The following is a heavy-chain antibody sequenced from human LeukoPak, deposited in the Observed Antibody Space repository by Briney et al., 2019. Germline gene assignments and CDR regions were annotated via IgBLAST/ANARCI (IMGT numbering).Heavy chain of an antibody. CDR1: GFTFSSYE. J-gene: IGHJ4*02. CDR2: ISSSGSTI. Sequence: GGSPRLSCAAAGFTFSSYEMNWVRQAPGKGLEWVPYISSSGSTIYYADSVKGRFTISRDNAKNSLYLQMNSLRAEDTAVYYCARILLWFGELYDYWGQGTLVTVPS. D-gene: IGHD3-10*01. V-gene: IGHV3-48*03. CDR3: ARILLWFGELYDY.